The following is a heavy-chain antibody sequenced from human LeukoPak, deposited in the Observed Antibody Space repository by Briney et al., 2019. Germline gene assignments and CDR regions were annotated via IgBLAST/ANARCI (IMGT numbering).Heavy chain of an antibody. CDR3: ARAKGGYYYDSSGYAFDI. J-gene: IGHJ3*02. D-gene: IGHD3-22*01. V-gene: IGHV1-3*03. Sequence: ASVKVSCKASGYTFTSYAMHWVRQAPGQRLEWMGWINAGNGNTKYSQEFQGRVTITRDTSASTAYMELSSLRSEDMAVYYCARAKGGYYYDSSGYAFDIWGQGTMVTVSS. CDR1: GYTFTSYA. CDR2: INAGNGNT.